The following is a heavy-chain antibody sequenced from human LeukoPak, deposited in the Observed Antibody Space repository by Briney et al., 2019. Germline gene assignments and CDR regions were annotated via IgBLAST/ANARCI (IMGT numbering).Heavy chain of an antibody. CDR2: VNRSGVST. CDR1: GFTLTSYV. CDR3: AKYHSCSFTSCDRDFDY. J-gene: IGHJ4*02. V-gene: IGHV3-23*01. D-gene: IGHD2-2*01. Sequence: GGSLRLSCAASGFTLTSYVMSWVRQPPGKGLEWVSTVNRSGVSTYYTDSVKGRFTLSRDNSKSRPDLQMSRLRGEETAIYYSAKYHSCSFTSCDRDFDYWGQGILVTVSS.